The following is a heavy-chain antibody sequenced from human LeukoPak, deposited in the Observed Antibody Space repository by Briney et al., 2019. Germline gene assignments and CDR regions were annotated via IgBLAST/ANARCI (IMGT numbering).Heavy chain of an antibody. D-gene: IGHD5-24*01. CDR1: GYSFTTYG. Sequence: GASVKVSCKASGYSFTTYGMSWVRQAPGQGLEWMGWISVYNGDTNYAQTFQGRVTMTTDTSASTAYMELRSLRSEDTAVYYCARREMTHDAFDIWGQGTMVTVSS. J-gene: IGHJ3*02. CDR3: ARREMTHDAFDI. CDR2: ISVYNGDT. V-gene: IGHV1-18*01.